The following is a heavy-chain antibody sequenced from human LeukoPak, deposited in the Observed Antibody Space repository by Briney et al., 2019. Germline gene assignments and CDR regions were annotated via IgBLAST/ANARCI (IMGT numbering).Heavy chain of an antibody. CDR2: IHYSGSA. CDR1: GGSIRSGAYF. V-gene: IGHV4-31*03. Sequence: SETLSLTCTVSGGSIRSGAYFWSWIRQRPGKGLEWIGYIHYSGSAYYNPSLKSRITVSVDTTKNQFSLKLSSVTAADTAVYYCARAVVVAATVKWFDPWGQGTLVTVSS. J-gene: IGHJ5*02. D-gene: IGHD2-15*01. CDR3: ARAVVVAATVKWFDP.